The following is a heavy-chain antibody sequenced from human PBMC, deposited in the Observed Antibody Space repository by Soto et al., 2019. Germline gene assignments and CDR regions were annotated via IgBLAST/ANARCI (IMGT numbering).Heavy chain of an antibody. D-gene: IGHD5-12*01. CDR3: ATAPEQPTNVGYRGYTSRPPQRSGYDY. CDR2: FDPEDGET. J-gene: IGHJ4*02. V-gene: IGHV1-24*01. CDR1: GYTLTELS. Sequence: ASVKVSCKVSGYTLTELSMHWVRQAPGKGLEWMGGFDPEDGETIYAQKFQGRVTMTEDTSTDTAYMELSSLRSEDTAVYYCATAPEQPTNVGYRGYTSRPPQRSGYDYWGQGTLVTVSS.